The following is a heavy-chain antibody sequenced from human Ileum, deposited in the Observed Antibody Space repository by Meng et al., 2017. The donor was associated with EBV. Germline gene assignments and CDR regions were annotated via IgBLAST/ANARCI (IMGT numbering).Heavy chain of an antibody. CDR3: AKGRAGNWFDP. J-gene: IGHJ5*02. CDR1: GFIFTNYA. Sequence: DVQLVEPGVGLVLPGGSLRRSWAASGFIFTNYAMGWVRQTPGKGLEWVSAISGGADSTYYVPSVEGRFTIFRDNSETTLYLQMNSLRAEDSAVYYCAKGRAGNWFDPWGQGTLVTVSS. V-gene: IGHV3-23*04. CDR2: ISGGADST.